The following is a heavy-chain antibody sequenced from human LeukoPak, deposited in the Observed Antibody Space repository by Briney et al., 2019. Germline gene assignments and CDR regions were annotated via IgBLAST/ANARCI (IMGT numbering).Heavy chain of an antibody. V-gene: IGHV1-2*02. CDR3: AGGLVGAIGAPFDY. CDR2: INPNSGGT. D-gene: IGHD1-26*01. J-gene: IGHJ4*02. Sequence: ASVKVSCKASGYTFTGYYMHWVRQAPGQGLEWMGWINPNSGGTNYAQKFQGRVTMTRDTSISTAYMELSRLRSDDTAVYYCAGGLVGAIGAPFDYWGQGTLVTVSS. CDR1: GYTFTGYY.